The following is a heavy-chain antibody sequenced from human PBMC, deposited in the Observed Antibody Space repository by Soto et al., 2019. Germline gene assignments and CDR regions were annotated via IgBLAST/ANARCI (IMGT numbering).Heavy chain of an antibody. Sequence: QVQLVESGGGVVQPGRSLRLSCAASGFTFSNYGMHWVRQASGKGLEWVAVISYHGSDKYYADSVKGRFTISRDNSKNTLYLQMDSLRAEDTAVYYCAKDHLTATVTTVGYWGQGPLVTGSS. J-gene: IGHJ4*02. CDR2: ISYHGSDK. CDR3: AKDHLTATVTTVGY. CDR1: GFTFSNYG. D-gene: IGHD4-17*01. V-gene: IGHV3-30*18.